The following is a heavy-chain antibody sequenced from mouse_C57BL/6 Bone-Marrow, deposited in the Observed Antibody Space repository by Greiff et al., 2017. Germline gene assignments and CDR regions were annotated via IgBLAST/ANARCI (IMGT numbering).Heavy chain of an antibody. CDR1: GYTFTSYW. Sequence: VQLQQSGAELAKPGASVKLSCKASGYTFTSYWMHWVKQRPGQGLEWIGYINPSSGYTKYNQKFKDKATLTADKSSSTAYMQLSSLTSEDYAVYYCAKVVSSHWDCDVWGTGTTVTVSS. CDR3: AKVVSSHWDCDV. D-gene: IGHD1-1*01. J-gene: IGHJ1*03. V-gene: IGHV1-7*01. CDR2: INPSSGYT.